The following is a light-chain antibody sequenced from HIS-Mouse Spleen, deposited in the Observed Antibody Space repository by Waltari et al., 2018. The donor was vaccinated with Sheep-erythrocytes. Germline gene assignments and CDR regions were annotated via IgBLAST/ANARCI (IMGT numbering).Light chain of an antibody. Sequence: QSALTQPASVSGSPGQSITLSRTGTSSDVGGYNLFAWYQQHPGKAPKLMIYEGSKRPSGVSNRFSGSKSGNTASLTISGLQAEDEADYYCCSYAGSSTLVFGGGTKLTVL. J-gene: IGLJ2*01. CDR1: SSDVGGYNL. CDR3: CSYAGSSTLV. CDR2: EGS. V-gene: IGLV2-23*01.